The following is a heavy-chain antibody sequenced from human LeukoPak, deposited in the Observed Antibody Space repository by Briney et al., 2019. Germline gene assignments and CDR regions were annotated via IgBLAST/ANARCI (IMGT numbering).Heavy chain of an antibody. J-gene: IGHJ4*02. V-gene: IGHV1-46*01. D-gene: IGHD3-22*01. CDR1: GNTFISYY. Sequence: ASVKVSCKASGNTFISYYIHWVRQAPGQGLEWMGIINPSGGSTSYAQKFQGRVTMTRDMSTSTAYMELSSLRSEDTAVYYCARQVQYYDSSGPTSFDYWGQGTLVTVSS. CDR2: INPSGGST. CDR3: ARQVQYYDSSGPTSFDY.